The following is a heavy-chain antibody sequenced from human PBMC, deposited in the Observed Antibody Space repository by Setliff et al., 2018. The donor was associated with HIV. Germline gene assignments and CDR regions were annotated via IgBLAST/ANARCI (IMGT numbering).Heavy chain of an antibody. D-gene: IGHD5-18*01. J-gene: IGHJ5*02. CDR2: IYYSGST. CDR1: GGSFTDIGGSFTDYY. CDR3: ARQPVDTASFDP. V-gene: IGHV4-61*08. Sequence: SETLSLTCAVFGGSFTDIGGSFTDYYWSWIRQPPGKGLEWIAYIYYSGSTNYNPSLKSRVTISVDTSKNQFSLKLTSVTAADTAVYYCARQPVDTASFDPWGQGTLVTVSS.